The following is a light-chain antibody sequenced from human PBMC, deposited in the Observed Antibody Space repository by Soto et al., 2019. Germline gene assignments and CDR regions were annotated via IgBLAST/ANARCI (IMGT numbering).Light chain of an antibody. CDR1: SGDVGGYNY. CDR2: EVS. Sequence: QSALAQPPSASGSPGQSVTISCTGTSGDVGGYNYVSWYQQHPGKAPKLMIFEVSERPSGVPDRFSASKSGNTASLTVSGLQAEDEADYYCSSYEGSNNYVFGTGTMVTVL. V-gene: IGLV2-8*01. J-gene: IGLJ1*01. CDR3: SSYEGSNNYV.